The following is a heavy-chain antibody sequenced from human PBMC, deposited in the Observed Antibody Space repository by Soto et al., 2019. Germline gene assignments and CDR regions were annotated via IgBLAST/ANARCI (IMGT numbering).Heavy chain of an antibody. CDR3: ASKAGDYDSSGYHYYYGMDV. Sequence: GESLKISCKGSGYSFTSYWISWVRQMPGKGLEWMGRIDPSDSYTNYSPSFQGHVTISADKSISTAYLQWSSLKASDTAMYYCASKAGDYDSSGYHYYYGMDVWGQGTTVTVSS. CDR1: GYSFTSYW. J-gene: IGHJ6*02. V-gene: IGHV5-10-1*01. CDR2: IDPSDSYT. D-gene: IGHD3-22*01.